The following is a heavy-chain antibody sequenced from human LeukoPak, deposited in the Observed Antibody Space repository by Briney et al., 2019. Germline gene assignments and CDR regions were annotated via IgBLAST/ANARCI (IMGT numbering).Heavy chain of an antibody. CDR3: ARTSPLYYYMDV. J-gene: IGHJ6*03. V-gene: IGHV4-31*03. Sequence: SETLSLTCSVSGGSINIGYYYWSWIRQHPGKGLEWIGYIYSSGSTYYNPFLERRVTISSDTSKNQFYLELYSVTAADTAVYYCARTSPLYYYMDVWGRGATVSVSS. CDR2: IYSSGST. CDR1: GGSINIGYYY.